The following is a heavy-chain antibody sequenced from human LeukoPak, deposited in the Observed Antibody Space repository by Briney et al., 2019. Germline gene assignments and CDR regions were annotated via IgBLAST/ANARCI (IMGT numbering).Heavy chain of an antibody. CDR2: ISGSGGST. D-gene: IGHD3-10*01. CDR1: GFTFSSYA. Sequence: GGSLRLPCAASGFTFSSYAMSWVRQAPGKGLEWVSAISGSGGSTYYADSVKGRFTISRDNSKNTLYLQMNSLRAEDTAVYYCAKVGSYGSGIWQSYYGMDVWGQGTTVTVSS. V-gene: IGHV3-23*01. CDR3: AKVGSYGSGIWQSYYGMDV. J-gene: IGHJ6*02.